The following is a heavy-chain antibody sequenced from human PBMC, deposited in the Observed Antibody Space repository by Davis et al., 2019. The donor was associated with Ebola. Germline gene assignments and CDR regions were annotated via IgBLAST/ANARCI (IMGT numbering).Heavy chain of an antibody. CDR3: AREVGSYDY. D-gene: IGHD1-26*01. CDR2: IYYSGST. Sequence: SETLSLTCTVSGGSISSSSYYGGWIRQPPGKGLEWIGSIYYSGSTYYNPSLKSRVTISVDTSKNQFSLKLSSVTAADTAVYYCAREVGSYDYWGQGTLVTVSS. CDR1: GGSISSSSYY. V-gene: IGHV4-39*02. J-gene: IGHJ4*02.